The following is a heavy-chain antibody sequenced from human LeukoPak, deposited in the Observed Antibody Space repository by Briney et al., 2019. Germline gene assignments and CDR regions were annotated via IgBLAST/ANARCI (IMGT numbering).Heavy chain of an antibody. Sequence: GGSLRLSCAASGFTFSSYGMHWVRQAPGKGLEWVAVIWYDGSNKYYADSVKGRFTISRDNSKNTLYLQMNSLRAEDTAVYYCASGITMVRGPTDYYGMDVWAKGPRSPSPQ. CDR2: IWYDGSNK. CDR3: ASGITMVRGPTDYYGMDV. J-gene: IGHJ6*04. D-gene: IGHD3-10*01. V-gene: IGHV3-33*01. CDR1: GFTFSSYG.